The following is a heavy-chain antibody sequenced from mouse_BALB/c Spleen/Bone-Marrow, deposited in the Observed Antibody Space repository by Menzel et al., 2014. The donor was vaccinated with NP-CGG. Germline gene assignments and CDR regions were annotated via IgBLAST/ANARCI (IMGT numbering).Heavy chain of an antibody. V-gene: IGHV7-3*02. Sequence: EVKLVESGGGLVQPGGSLRLSYTTSGFTFTDYYMSWVRQPPGKALEWLVFIRNKANGYTTEYSASVKGRFTISRDNSQSILYLQMNTLRAEDSATYYCARFPMDYWGQGTSVTVSS. CDR3: ARFPMDY. CDR1: GFTFTDYY. CDR2: IRNKANGYTT. J-gene: IGHJ4*01.